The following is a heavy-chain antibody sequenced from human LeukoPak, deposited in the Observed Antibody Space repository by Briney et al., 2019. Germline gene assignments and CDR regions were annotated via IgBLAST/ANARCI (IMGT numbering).Heavy chain of an antibody. D-gene: IGHD6-13*01. CDR2: ISYDGSNK. Sequence: GGSLRLSCAAPGFTFSTNAMPGVRQAPGKGLGSVAVISYDGSNKYYADSVKGRFTISRDNSKNTLYLQMNSLRAEDTAVYYCAKPGGDSSPFDYWGQGTLVTVSS. CDR1: GFTFSTNA. V-gene: IGHV3-30*18. CDR3: AKPGGDSSPFDY. J-gene: IGHJ4*02.